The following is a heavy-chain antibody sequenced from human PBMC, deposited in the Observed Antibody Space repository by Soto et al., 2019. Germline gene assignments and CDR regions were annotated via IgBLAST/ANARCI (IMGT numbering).Heavy chain of an antibody. V-gene: IGHV3-23*01. D-gene: IGHD2-15*01. J-gene: IGHJ4*02. CDR1: GFTLSSYA. CDR3: AKEGCSGGSCYARGFDY. Sequence: GGSLRLSCAASGFTLSSYAMSWVRQAPGKGLEWVSAISGSGGSTYYADSVKGRFTISRDNSKNTLYLQMNSLRAEDTAVYYCAKEGCSGGSCYARGFDYWGQGTLVTVSS. CDR2: ISGSGGST.